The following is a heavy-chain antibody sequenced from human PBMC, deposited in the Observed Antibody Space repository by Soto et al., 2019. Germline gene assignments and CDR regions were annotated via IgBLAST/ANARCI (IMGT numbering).Heavy chain of an antibody. J-gene: IGHJ4*02. V-gene: IGHV3-7*01. CDR1: GGTFSSYW. D-gene: IGHD5-18*01. CDR3: ARVNPGYSYVNY. CDR2: TKQDGSTT. Sequence: GGSLRLSCAASGGTFSSYWMSWVREAPGKGLEWVANTKQDGSTTSSADSVKGRFTISRDNAKNTLYLQMNSLRAEDTAVYYCARVNPGYSYVNYWGQGTLVTVSS.